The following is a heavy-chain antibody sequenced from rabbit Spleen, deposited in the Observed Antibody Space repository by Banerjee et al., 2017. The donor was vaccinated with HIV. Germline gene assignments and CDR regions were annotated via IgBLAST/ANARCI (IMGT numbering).Heavy chain of an antibody. D-gene: IGHD6-1*01. V-gene: IGHV1S45*01. CDR3: VGGCRNSDYAYGFYL. Sequence: QEQLEESGGDLVKPEGSLTLTCEASGFSFSSSYWICWVRQAPGKGLEWIACINAGSSGSYYANWAKGRFTISKTSSTTVTLQLTSLTAADTATYFCVGGCRNSDYAYGFYLWGPGTLVTVS. J-gene: IGHJ4*01. CDR2: INAGSSGS. CDR1: GFSFSSSYW.